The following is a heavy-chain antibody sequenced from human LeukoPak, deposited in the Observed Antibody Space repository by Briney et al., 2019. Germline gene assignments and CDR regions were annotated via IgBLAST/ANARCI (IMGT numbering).Heavy chain of an antibody. V-gene: IGHV1-8*01. CDR1: GYTFVFND. J-gene: IGHJ4*02. CDR2: MNPNNGDA. D-gene: IGHD7-27*01. CDR3: ARGRVGTNGCYYFDH. Sequence: ASVKVSCKTSGYTFVFNDLSWVRQVPGQGLEWMGWMNPNNGDAAYAQKFQGRVTMTRDTSITTAYMELSSLRSEDTAVYFCARGRVGTNGCYYFDHWGQGSLVTVST.